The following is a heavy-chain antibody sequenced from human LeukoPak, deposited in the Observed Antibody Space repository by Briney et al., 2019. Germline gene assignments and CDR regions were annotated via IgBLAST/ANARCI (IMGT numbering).Heavy chain of an antibody. Sequence: ASVKLSCKVSGYTLNDLSMHWVRQAPGKGLDWMGGFDPEDGETIYAQKFQGRVTMTEDTSTDRAYMELSSLRSEDTAVYYCATDRGYYYYYGMDVWGQGTTVSVSS. CDR1: GYTLNDLS. CDR2: FDPEDGET. V-gene: IGHV1-24*01. CDR3: ATDRGYYYYYGMDV. J-gene: IGHJ6*02.